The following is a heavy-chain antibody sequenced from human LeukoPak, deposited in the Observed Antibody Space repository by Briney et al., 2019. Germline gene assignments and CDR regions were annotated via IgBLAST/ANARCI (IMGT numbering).Heavy chain of an antibody. D-gene: IGHD6-13*01. CDR1: GYTFTGYY. CDR3: ATRSAAGIAFDY. J-gene: IGHJ4*02. CDR2: FDPEDGET. V-gene: IGHV1-24*01. Sequence: ASVKVSCKASGYTFTGYYMHWVRQAPGQGLEWMGGFDPEDGETFYPQKFQGRVTMTEDTSTDTAYMELSSLRSEDTAVYYCATRSAAGIAFDYWGQGTLVTVSS.